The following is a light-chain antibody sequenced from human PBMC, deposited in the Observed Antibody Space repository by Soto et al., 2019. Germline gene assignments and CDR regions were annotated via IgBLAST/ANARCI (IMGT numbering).Light chain of an antibody. Sequence: EIVLTQSPATLSLSPGERATLSCRASQSVNIYLGWYQQKPGQAPRLLIYDASNRAAGIPARFSGSGSRTDFTLTISSLEPEDSAVYYCQQRFNWPRTFGQGTKVEIK. J-gene: IGKJ1*01. CDR1: QSVNIY. V-gene: IGKV3-11*01. CDR3: QQRFNWPRT. CDR2: DAS.